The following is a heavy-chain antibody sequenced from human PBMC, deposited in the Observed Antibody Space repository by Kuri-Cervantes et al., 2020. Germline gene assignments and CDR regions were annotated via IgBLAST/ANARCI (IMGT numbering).Heavy chain of an antibody. D-gene: IGHD6-13*01. V-gene: IGHV1-24*01. CDR3: ATQISSSSWYGSGWTNWFDP. Sequence: ASVKVSCKVSGYTLTELSMHWVRQAPGKGLEWMGGFDPEDGETIYAQKFQGRVTMTEDTSADTAYMELSSLRSEDTAVYYCATQISSSSWYGSGWTNWFDPWGQGTLVTV. CDR1: GYTLTELS. CDR2: FDPEDGET. J-gene: IGHJ5*02.